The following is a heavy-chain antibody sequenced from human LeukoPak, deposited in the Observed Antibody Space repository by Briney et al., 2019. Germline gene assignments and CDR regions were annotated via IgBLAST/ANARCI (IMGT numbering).Heavy chain of an antibody. CDR3: ARGGPDAFDI. CDR1: GYTFTSYD. J-gene: IGHJ3*02. V-gene: IGHV1-8*01. CDR2: MNPNSGNT. Sequence: ASVKVSGKASGYTFTSYDSNWVRQATGQGLEWMGWMNPNSGNTGYAQKFQRRVTMTRNNSIRTAYMDLSSLRSEDTAVYYCARGGPDAFDIWGQGTMVTVSS.